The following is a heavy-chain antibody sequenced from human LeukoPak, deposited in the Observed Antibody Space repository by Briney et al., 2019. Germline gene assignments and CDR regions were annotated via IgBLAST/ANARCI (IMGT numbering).Heavy chain of an antibody. J-gene: IGHJ5*02. D-gene: IGHD2-2*01. Sequence: GGSLRLSCAASGSTFSSYGMHWVRQAPGKGLEWVAFIRYDGSNKYYADSVKGRFTISRDNSKNTLYLQMNSLRAEDTAVYYCAKDLVPAAMTEWFDPWGQGTLVTVSS. CDR2: IRYDGSNK. CDR1: GSTFSSYG. V-gene: IGHV3-30*02. CDR3: AKDLVPAAMTEWFDP.